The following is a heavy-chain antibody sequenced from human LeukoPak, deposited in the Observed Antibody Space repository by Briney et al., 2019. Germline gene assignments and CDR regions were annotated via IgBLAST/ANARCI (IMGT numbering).Heavy chain of an antibody. CDR3: ARELVGAGPLSY. J-gene: IGHJ4*02. D-gene: IGHD1-26*01. CDR2: IKQDGSEK. CDR1: GLTFSNYW. V-gene: IGHV3-7*01. Sequence: GGSLRLSCAVSGLTFSNYWMSWVRQAPGKGLEWVANIKQDGSEKYYVDSVKGRFTISRDNAKNSLYLQMNSLRAEDTAVYYCARELVGAGPLSYWGQGTLVTVSS.